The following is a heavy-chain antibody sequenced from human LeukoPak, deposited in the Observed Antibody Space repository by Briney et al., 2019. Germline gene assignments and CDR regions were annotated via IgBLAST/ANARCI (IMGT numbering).Heavy chain of an antibody. CDR3: ATTFYSRSSRYFEY. Sequence: PSETLSLTRSVSVGSIRSYYWSWIRQPPGKGLEWIGDIYYSGNIDYNPYLKRRVTISIHTSKSQFSLKLSYVTAADTALYYCATTFYSRSSRYFEYWGPGTLVTVSS. CDR2: IYYSGNI. CDR1: VGSIRSYY. D-gene: IGHD6-6*01. V-gene: IGHV4-59*01. J-gene: IGHJ4*02.